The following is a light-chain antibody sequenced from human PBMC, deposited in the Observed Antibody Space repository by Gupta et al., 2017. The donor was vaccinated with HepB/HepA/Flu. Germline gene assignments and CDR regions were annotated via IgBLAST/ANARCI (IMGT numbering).Light chain of an antibody. V-gene: IGLV3-9*01. CDR1: KIGNKN. Sequence: SYELTQPHSLSVALGQTARIICGGNKIGNKNVHWYQQKPGQPPILIIYRDGNRPSGIPERYSGSNSGNTATLTISSAQAGDEADCYCQVWDSSTAVFGTGTKVTVL. J-gene: IGLJ1*01. CDR2: RDG. CDR3: QVWDSSTAV.